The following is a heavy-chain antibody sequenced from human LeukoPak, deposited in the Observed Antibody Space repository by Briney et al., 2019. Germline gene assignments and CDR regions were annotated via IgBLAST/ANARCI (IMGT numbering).Heavy chain of an antibody. J-gene: IGHJ4*02. V-gene: IGHV4-4*07. CDR3: ARDLRDSSGYTNGVFDY. Sequence: SETLSLTCTVSGGSISSYYWSWIRQPAGKGLEWIGRIYTSGSTNYNPSPKSRVTISVDKSKNQFSLKLSSVTAADTAVYYCARDLRDSSGYTNGVFDYWGQGTLVTVSS. CDR2: IYTSGST. D-gene: IGHD3-22*01. CDR1: GGSISSYY.